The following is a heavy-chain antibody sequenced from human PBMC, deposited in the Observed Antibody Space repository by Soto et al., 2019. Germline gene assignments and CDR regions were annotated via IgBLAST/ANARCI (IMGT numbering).Heavy chain of an antibody. D-gene: IGHD3-16*02. CDR2: IYYSGST. V-gene: IGHV4-59*01. J-gene: IGHJ4*02. CDR3: ARTSRSYDYVWGSYRYTGEVDY. CDR1: GGSISSYY. Sequence: PSETLSLTCTVSGGSISSYYWSWIRQPPGKGLEWIGYIYYSGSTNYNPSLKSRVTISVDTSKNQFSLKLSSVTAADTAVYYCARTSRSYDYVWGSYRYTGEVDYWGQGTLVTVSS.